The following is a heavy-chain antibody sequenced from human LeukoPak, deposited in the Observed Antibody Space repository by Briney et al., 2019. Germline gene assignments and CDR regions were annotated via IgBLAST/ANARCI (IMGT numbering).Heavy chain of an antibody. J-gene: IGHJ4*02. CDR2: SSAYNGNT. CDR3: ARGGSSGWRTPNDDY. Sequence: GASVKVSCKASGYTFANYGISWVRQAPGQGLEWMGWSSAYNGNTNYAQKLQGRVTMTTDTSTSTAYMELRSLRSDDTAVYYCARGGSSGWRTPNDDYWGQGTLVTVSS. D-gene: IGHD6-19*01. V-gene: IGHV1-18*01. CDR1: GYTFANYG.